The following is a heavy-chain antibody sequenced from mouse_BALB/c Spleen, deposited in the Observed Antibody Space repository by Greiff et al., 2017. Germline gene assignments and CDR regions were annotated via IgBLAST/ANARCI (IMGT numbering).Heavy chain of an antibody. CDR3: ARGTGKDY. Sequence: DVHLVESGGDLVKPGGSLKLSCAASGFTFSSYGMSWVRQTPDKRLEWVATISSGGSYTYYPDSVKGRFTISRDNAKNTLYLQMSSLKSEDTAMYYCARGTGKDYWGQGTSVTVSS. J-gene: IGHJ4*01. D-gene: IGHD4-1*01. CDR2: ISSGGSYT. CDR1: GFTFSSYG. V-gene: IGHV5-6*01.